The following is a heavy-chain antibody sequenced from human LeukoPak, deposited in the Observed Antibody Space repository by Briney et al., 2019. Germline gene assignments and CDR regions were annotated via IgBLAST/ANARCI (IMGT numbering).Heavy chain of an antibody. J-gene: IGHJ4*02. V-gene: IGHV1-69*06. CDR2: IIPIFGTA. CDR3: ARDLKDCYDSSGYPPNFDY. D-gene: IGHD3-22*01. CDR1: GYTFTNYA. Sequence: ASVKVSCKASGYTFTNYAMNWVRQAPGQGLEWMGGIIPIFGTANYAQKFQGRVTITADKSTSTAYMELSSLRSEDTAVYYCARDLKDCYDSSGYPPNFDYWGQGTLVTVSS.